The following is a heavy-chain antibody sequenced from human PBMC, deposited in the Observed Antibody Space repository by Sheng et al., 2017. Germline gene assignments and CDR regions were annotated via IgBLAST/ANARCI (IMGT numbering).Heavy chain of an antibody. CDR2: IYYSGSN. CDR1: GGSISSSSYY. J-gene: IGHJ5*02. CDR3: ARHGSWRQFPKERWWFDP. V-gene: IGHV4-39*01. Sequence: QLQLQESGPGLVKPSETLSLTCTVSGGSISSSSYYWGWIRQPPGKGLEWIGSIYYSGSNYYNPSLKSRVTISIDTSNNHFSLKLNSLTAADTAVYYCARHGSWRQFPKERWWFDPWGQGTLVTVSS. D-gene: IGHD2-15*01.